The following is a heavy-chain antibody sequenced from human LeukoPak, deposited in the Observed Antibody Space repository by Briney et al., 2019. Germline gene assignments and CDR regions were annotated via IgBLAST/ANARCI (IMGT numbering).Heavy chain of an antibody. D-gene: IGHD3-9*01. CDR1: GGSISSYY. CDR2: INHSGST. V-gene: IGHV4-34*01. CDR3: ARGSVLRYFDWYPGGRSDFDY. Sequence: SETLSLTCTVSGGSISSYYWSWIRQPAGKGLEWIGEINHSGSTNYNPSLKSRVTISVDTSKNQFSLKLSSVTAADTAVYYCARGSVLRYFDWYPGGRSDFDYWGQGTLVTVSS. J-gene: IGHJ4*02.